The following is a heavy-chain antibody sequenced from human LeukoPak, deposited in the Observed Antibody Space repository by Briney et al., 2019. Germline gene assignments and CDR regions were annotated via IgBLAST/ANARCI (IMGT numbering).Heavy chain of an antibody. D-gene: IGHD1-26*01. J-gene: IGHJ3*02. CDR3: ARDSDGGRREGAFDI. Sequence: PGGSLRLSXAASGFTFSSYEMNWVCQAPGKGLEWVSYTSSSGSTIYYADSVKGRFTISRDNAKNSLYLQMNSLRAEDTAVYYCARDSDGGRREGAFDIWGQGTMVTVSS. CDR2: TSSSGSTI. V-gene: IGHV3-48*03. CDR1: GFTFSSYE.